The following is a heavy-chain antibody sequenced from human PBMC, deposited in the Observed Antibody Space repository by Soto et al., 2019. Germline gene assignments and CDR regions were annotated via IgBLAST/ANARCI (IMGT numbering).Heavy chain of an antibody. V-gene: IGHV3-21*01. J-gene: IGHJ5*02. CDR3: ARDSSYYYDSSGYSRFDP. D-gene: IGHD3-22*01. CDR1: GFTFSSYS. Sequence: GGSLRLSCAASGFTFSSYSMNWVRQAPGKGLEWVSSISSSSSYIYYADSVKGRFTISRDNAKNSLYLQMNSLRAEDTAVYYCARDSSYYYDSSGYSRFDPWGQGTLVTVSS. CDR2: ISSSSSYI.